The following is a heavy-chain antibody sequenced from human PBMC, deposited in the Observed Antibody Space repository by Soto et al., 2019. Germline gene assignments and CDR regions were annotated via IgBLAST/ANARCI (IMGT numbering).Heavy chain of an antibody. Sequence: PSETLSLTCTVSGGSISSGDYYWSWIRQPPGKGLEWIGYIYYSGTTYYNPSLKSRVTISVDTSKNQFSLKLSSVTAADTAVYYCARSRNSDYVPQYWGQGTLVTVSS. CDR3: ARSRNSDYVPQY. V-gene: IGHV4-30-4*01. D-gene: IGHD4-4*01. CDR2: IYYSGTT. J-gene: IGHJ4*02. CDR1: GGSISSGDYY.